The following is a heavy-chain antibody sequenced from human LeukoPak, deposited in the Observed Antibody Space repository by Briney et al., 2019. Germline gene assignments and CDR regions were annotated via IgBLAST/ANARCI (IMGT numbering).Heavy chain of an antibody. CDR2: INHNGTRFSNPGTT. CDR1: GGSLSGFY. Sequence: SETLSLTCAVYGGSLSGFYWSWIRQSPEKGLEWLGDINHNGTRFSNPGTTNNNPSLKGRVTISADTSKNQFSLKLSSVTAADTAVYYCARDPWGWFGEGGFDYWGQGTLVTVSS. V-gene: IGHV4-34*01. CDR3: ARDPWGWFGEGGFDY. J-gene: IGHJ4*02. D-gene: IGHD3-10*01.